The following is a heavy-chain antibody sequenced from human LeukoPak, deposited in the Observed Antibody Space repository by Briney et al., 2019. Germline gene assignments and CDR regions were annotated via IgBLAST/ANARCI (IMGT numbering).Heavy chain of an antibody. J-gene: IGHJ4*02. Sequence: SETLSLTCTVSGGSISSATYYWSWIRQPPGKGLEWIGEINHSGSTNYNPSLKSRVTISVDTSKNQFSLKLSSVTAADTAVYYCARRGYYGSGPLRYWGQGTLVTVSS. CDR3: ARRGYYGSGPLRY. V-gene: IGHV4-39*07. D-gene: IGHD3-10*01. CDR1: GGSISSATYY. CDR2: INHSGST.